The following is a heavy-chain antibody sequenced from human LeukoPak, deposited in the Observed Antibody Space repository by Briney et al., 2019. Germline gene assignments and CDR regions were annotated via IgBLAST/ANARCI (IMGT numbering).Heavy chain of an antibody. Sequence: ASVKVSCKASGYTFTSYGISWGRQAPGQGLEGMGWIRAYNGNTNYAQKRQGRGTMTTYTSTSTAYMELRRLRSDHTAVYYCASDRLPYNYCPNGVCSQAYWGQGTLVTVSS. D-gene: IGHD2-8*01. CDR2: IRAYNGNT. V-gene: IGHV1-18*01. CDR1: GYTFTSYG. CDR3: ASDRLPYNYCPNGVCSQAY. J-gene: IGHJ4*02.